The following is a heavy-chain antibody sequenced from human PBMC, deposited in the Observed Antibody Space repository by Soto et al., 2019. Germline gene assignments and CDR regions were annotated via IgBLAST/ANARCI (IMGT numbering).Heavy chain of an antibody. V-gene: IGHV4-31*03. Sequence: QVQLQESGPGLVKPSQTLSLTCTVSGGSISSGGYYWSWIRQHPGKGLEWIGYIYYSGSTYYNPSLKSRVTISVDTSKNQFSLKLSSVTAADKAVYYCARDPSPSAGGDFNWFDPWGQGTLVTVSS. CDR2: IYYSGST. J-gene: IGHJ5*02. D-gene: IGHD2-21*01. CDR1: GGSISSGGYY. CDR3: ARDPSPSAGGDFNWFDP.